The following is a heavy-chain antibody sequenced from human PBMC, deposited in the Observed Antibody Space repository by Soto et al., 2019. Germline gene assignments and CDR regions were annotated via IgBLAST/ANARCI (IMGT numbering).Heavy chain of an antibody. Sequence: QVPPQESGPRLVRPSGTLSLTCTVSSGSISTANWWSWVRQPPGRGLEWIGEIYHSGSTNYNLSLKSRVTLSVDKSKNQFSLRLSSVTAADTAMYYCARRGGGVVLTATTPFDYWGQGTLVTVSS. CDR3: ARRGGGVVLTATTPFDY. CDR1: SGSISTANW. V-gene: IGHV4-4*02. D-gene: IGHD2-21*02. CDR2: IYHSGST. J-gene: IGHJ4*02.